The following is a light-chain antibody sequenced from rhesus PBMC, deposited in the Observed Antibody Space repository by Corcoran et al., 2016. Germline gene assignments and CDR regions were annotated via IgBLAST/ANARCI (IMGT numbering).Light chain of an antibody. J-gene: IGKJ1*01. V-gene: IGKV3-24*04. CDR1: QSVGSY. Sequence: ETVVTQSPATLSLSPGERATLSRRASQSVGSYLAWYQQKPGQAPRLLIYGASSRATGIPDRFSGSGSGTDFTLTISSLEPEDVGVYYCQQSSNLWTFGQGTKVEIK. CDR2: GAS. CDR3: QQSSNLWT.